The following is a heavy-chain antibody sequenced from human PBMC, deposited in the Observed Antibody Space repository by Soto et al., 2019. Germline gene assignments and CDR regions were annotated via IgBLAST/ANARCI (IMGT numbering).Heavy chain of an antibody. CDR1: GFTFSSYA. J-gene: IGHJ6*02. CDR2: IAYDGSNK. Sequence: QVQLVESGGGVVQPGRSLRLSCGASGFTFSSYAMYWVRQAPGKGLEWVAVIAYDGSNKYYADSVKGRFTISRDNSKNTMYLQMNSLRAEDTGVYYCARDRYYFGSGSESDGMDVWGQGTTVTVSS. V-gene: IGHV3-30-3*01. D-gene: IGHD3-10*01. CDR3: ARDRYYFGSGSESDGMDV.